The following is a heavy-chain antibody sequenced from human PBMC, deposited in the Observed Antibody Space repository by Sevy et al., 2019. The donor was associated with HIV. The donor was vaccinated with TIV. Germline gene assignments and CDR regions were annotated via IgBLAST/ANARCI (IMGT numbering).Heavy chain of an antibody. Sequence: GGSLRLSCAASGFTFDDYAMHWVRQAPGKGLEWVSGITWNSGSIGYADSVKGRFTISRDNAKNSLYLQMNSLRAEDMALYYCAKGGYYYDSADAFDIWGQGTMVTVS. CDR2: ITWNSGSI. CDR1: GFTFDDYA. J-gene: IGHJ3*02. CDR3: AKGGYYYDSADAFDI. D-gene: IGHD3-22*01. V-gene: IGHV3-9*03.